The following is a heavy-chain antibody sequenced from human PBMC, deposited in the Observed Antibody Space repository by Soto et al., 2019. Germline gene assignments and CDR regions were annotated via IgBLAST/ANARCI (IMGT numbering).Heavy chain of an antibody. CDR3: VHSSRYAAFDM. J-gene: IGHJ3*02. Sequence: QIILKESGPTLVKATQTLTLTCTFSGFSLSSSGVSVGWIRQPPGKALEWLALIYWDGDKRYSPSLKNRLTITKDTSKHLVVLSMTNMDPVATATFFCVHSSRYAAFDMWGQGTLVTISS. CDR1: GFSLSSSGVS. V-gene: IGHV2-5*02. CDR2: IYWDGDK. D-gene: IGHD3-9*01.